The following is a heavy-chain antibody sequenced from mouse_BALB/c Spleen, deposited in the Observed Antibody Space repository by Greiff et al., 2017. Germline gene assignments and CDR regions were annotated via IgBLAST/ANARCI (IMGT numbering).Heavy chain of an antibody. J-gene: IGHJ2*01. CDR1: GFTFSSYT. D-gene: IGHD2-1*01. CDR3: ARHYYGNYFDY. CDR2: ISNGGGST. Sequence: DVMLVESGGGLVQPGGSLKLSCAASGFTFSSYTMSWVRQTPEKRLEWVAYISNGGGSTYYPDTVKGRFTISRDNAKNTLYLQMSSLKSEDTAMYYCARHYYGNYFDYWGQGTTLTVSS. V-gene: IGHV5-12-2*01.